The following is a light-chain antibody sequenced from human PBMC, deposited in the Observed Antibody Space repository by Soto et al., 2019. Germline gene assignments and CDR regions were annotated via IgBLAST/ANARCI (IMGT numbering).Light chain of an antibody. CDR3: QQYNSYGT. CDR1: QSISSW. J-gene: IGKJ1*01. Sequence: DIQMTQSPSTLSASVGDRVTITCRASQSISSWLAWYQQKPEKAPTLLIYEASTLETGVPSRFSGSGFGTEFTLAISSLQPDDFTTYYCQQYNSYGTFGQGTKVEIK. V-gene: IGKV1-5*03. CDR2: EAS.